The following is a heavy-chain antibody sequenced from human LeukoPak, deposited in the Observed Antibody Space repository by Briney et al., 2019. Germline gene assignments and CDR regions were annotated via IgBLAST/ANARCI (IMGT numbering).Heavy chain of an antibody. CDR3: ASSHYYDSSGYWRAAFDI. J-gene: IGHJ3*02. V-gene: IGHV1-69*04. CDR1: GGTFSSYA. CDR2: IIPILGIA. Sequence: SVKVSCKASGGTFSSYAISWVRQAPGQGLEWMGRIIPILGIANYAQKFQGRVTITADKSTSTAYMELSSLRSEDTAVYYCASSHYYDSSGYWRAAFDIWGQGTMVTVSS. D-gene: IGHD3-22*01.